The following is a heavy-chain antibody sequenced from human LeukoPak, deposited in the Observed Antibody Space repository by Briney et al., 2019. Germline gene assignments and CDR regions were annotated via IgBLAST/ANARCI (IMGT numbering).Heavy chain of an antibody. CDR1: GFTFSSYA. D-gene: IGHD6-6*01. V-gene: IGHV3-23*01. CDR3: AKDIAARPACFDY. J-gene: IGHJ4*02. CDR2: ISGSGGST. Sequence: PGASLRLSCAASGFTFSSYAMSWVRQAPGKGLEWVSAISGSGGSTYYADSVKGRFTISRDNSKNTLYLQMNSLRAEDTVVYYCAKDIAARPACFDYWGQGTLVTVSS.